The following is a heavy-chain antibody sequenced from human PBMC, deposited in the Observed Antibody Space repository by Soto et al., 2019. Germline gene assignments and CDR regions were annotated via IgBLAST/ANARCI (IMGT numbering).Heavy chain of an antibody. CDR1: RFTFSSYG. CDR2: ISYDGSNK. J-gene: IGHJ4*02. V-gene: IGHV3-30*18. CDR3: AKSARRRFLEWLGPFDY. Sequence: GGSLRLSCAASRFTFSSYGMHWVRQAPGKGLEWVAVISYDGSNKYYADSVKGRFTISRDNSKNTLYLQMNSLRAEDTAVYYCAKSARRRFLEWLGPFDYWGQGTLVTVSS. D-gene: IGHD3-3*01.